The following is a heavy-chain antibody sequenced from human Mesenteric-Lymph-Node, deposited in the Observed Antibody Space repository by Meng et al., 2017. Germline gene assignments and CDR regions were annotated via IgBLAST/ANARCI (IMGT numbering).Heavy chain of an antibody. Sequence: GGSLRLSCAASGFTFSDYYMSWIRQAPGKGLEWVSYISSSGSTIYYADSVKGRFTISRDNAKNSLYLQMNSLRAEDTAVYYCARAWRSGSLYYFDYWGQGTLVTVSS. CDR3: ARAWRSGSLYYFDY. J-gene: IGHJ4*02. CDR2: ISSSGSTI. CDR1: GFTFSDYY. D-gene: IGHD1-26*01. V-gene: IGHV3-11*04.